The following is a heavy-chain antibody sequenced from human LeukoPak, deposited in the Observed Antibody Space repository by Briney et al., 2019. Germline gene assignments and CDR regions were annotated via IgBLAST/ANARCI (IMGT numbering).Heavy chain of an antibody. D-gene: IGHD6-19*01. CDR3: ARDRLNRSGWSP. CDR2: ISSSSSTI. Sequence: QPGGSLRLSCAASGFTFSSYSMNWVRQAPGKGLEWVSYISSSSSTIYYADSVKGRLTISRDNAKNSLYLQMNSLRAEDTAVYYCARDRLNRSGWSPWGQGTLVTVSS. J-gene: IGHJ5*02. V-gene: IGHV3-48*01. CDR1: GFTFSSYS.